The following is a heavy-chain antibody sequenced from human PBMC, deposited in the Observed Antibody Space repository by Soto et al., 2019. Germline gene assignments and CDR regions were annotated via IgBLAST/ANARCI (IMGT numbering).Heavy chain of an antibody. CDR3: VRGGIAGHWFDP. J-gene: IGHJ5*02. V-gene: IGHV4-31*03. CDR1: RAFINSGGFY. CDR2: IFHSGSA. Sequence: SETQSLTCSVSRAFINSGGFYYSWIRQPPGKGLEWLGYIFHSGSALHTPSLRGRLTLSADTSRNQLSLHLTSVTAADTAVYYCVRGGIAGHWFDPWGQGILVTVSS. D-gene: IGHD2-21*01.